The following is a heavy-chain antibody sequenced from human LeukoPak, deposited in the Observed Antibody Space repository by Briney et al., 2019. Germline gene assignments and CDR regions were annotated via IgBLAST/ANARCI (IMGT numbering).Heavy chain of an antibody. CDR1: GYIFTGYY. J-gene: IGHJ4*02. V-gene: IGHV1-2*02. D-gene: IGHD6-19*01. Sequence: GVSVNVSCKASGYIFTGYYLHWVRLAPGQGLEWLGWINPNSGATKFAQKFHGRVTMTRDTSISTAYMELKSLRSDDMAMYYCARGETSGWYFGLDYWGQGTLVTVSS. CDR2: INPNSGAT. CDR3: ARGETSGWYFGLDY.